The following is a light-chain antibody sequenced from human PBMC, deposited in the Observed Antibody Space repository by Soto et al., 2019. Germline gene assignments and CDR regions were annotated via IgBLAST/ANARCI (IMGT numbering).Light chain of an antibody. J-gene: IGLJ2*01. CDR1: SSNIGAGYD. CDR2: GNT. CDR3: LSFDSSLSVV. Sequence: QLVLTQPPPVSGAPGQRVTISCTGSSSNIGAGYDVHWYQQLPGRAPKLLIYGNTNRPSGVPDRFSGSKSGTSASLAITGLQAEDEADYYCLSFDSSLSVVFGGGTQLTVL. V-gene: IGLV1-40*01.